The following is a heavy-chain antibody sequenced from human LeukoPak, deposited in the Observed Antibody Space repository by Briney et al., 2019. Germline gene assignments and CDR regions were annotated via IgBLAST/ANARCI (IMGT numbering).Heavy chain of an antibody. CDR3: ARGGFLDPFDP. CDR1: GGSISYYY. Sequence: SETLSLTCSVSGGSISYYYWTWIQQPPGKGLECIGYIYYNGNTNYHPSLKSRVTISVDTSKNQFSLRLSSVTAADTAVYYCARGGFLDPFDPWGQGTLVTVSS. J-gene: IGHJ5*02. CDR2: IYYNGNT. V-gene: IGHV4-59*01. D-gene: IGHD1-1*01.